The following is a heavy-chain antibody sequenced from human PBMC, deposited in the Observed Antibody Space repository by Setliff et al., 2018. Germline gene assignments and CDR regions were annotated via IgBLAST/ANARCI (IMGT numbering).Heavy chain of an antibody. D-gene: IGHD3-9*01. J-gene: IGHJ4*02. CDR1: GYFISSGYY. V-gene: IGHV4-34*01. Sequence: SETLSLTCAVSGYFISSGYYWGWIRQPPGKGLEWIGEINHSGSTNYNPSLKSRVTISVDTSKNQFSLKLSSVTSADTAVYYCARGLPYYDILTGYYRTPPDYWGQGTLVTVSS. CDR2: INHSGST. CDR3: ARGLPYYDILTGYYRTPPDY.